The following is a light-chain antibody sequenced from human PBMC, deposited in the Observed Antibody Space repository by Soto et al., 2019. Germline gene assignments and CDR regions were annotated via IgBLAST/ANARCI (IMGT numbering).Light chain of an antibody. CDR3: QHYYDSPA. V-gene: IGKV4-1*01. CDR2: WAS. Sequence: DIVMTQSPDSLAVSQGERVTINCKSSQSVLYSGNKKNYLAWYQQKAGQPPNLLIYWASFRESGVPDRFSGSGSEKDFTLTISSLQAEDVAVYYCQHYYDSPAFGGGTKVEI. CDR1: QSVLYSGNKKNY. J-gene: IGKJ4*01.